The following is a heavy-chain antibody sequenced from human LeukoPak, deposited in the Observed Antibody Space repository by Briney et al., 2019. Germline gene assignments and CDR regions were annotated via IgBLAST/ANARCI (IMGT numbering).Heavy chain of an antibody. J-gene: IGHJ4*02. CDR1: GGSFSGYY. Sequence: SETLSLTCAVYGGSFSGYYWSWIRQPPGKGLEWIGSIYYSGSTYYNPSLQSRLTIFVDTSKNQFSLNLSSVTAADTALYYCARQIKWQGVLAANDFDCWGQGTLVTVSS. V-gene: IGHV4-34*01. D-gene: IGHD2-15*01. CDR2: IYYSGST. CDR3: ARQIKWQGVLAANDFDC.